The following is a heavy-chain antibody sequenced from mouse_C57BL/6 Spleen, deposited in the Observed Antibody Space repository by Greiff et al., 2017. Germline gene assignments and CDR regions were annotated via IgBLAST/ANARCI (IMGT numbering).Heavy chain of an antibody. CDR3: ARSGYFDV. Sequence: VQLQQPGAELVMPGASVKLSCKASGYTFTSYWMHWVKQRPGQGLEWIGEIDPSDSYTNYNQKFKGKSTLTVDKSSSTAYMQLSGLTSEDSAVYYCARSGYFDVWGTGTTVTVSS. CDR1: GYTFTSYW. CDR2: IDPSDSYT. V-gene: IGHV1-69*01. J-gene: IGHJ1*03.